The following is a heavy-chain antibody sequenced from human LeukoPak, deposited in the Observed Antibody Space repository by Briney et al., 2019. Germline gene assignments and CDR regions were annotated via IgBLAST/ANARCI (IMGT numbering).Heavy chain of an antibody. D-gene: IGHD6-6*01. J-gene: IGHJ4*02. CDR2: VYYHGNNK. Sequence: GGSLRLSCAASGFTFSNYGMHWVRQAPGKGLEWVAFVYYHGNNKYYAASVKGRFTISRDNSRNSLYIQMNSLRTGDTAVYYCVKDQGQVYGYFDSWGQGTLVTVSS. CDR1: GFTFSNYG. CDR3: VKDQGQVYGYFDS. V-gene: IGHV3-30*02.